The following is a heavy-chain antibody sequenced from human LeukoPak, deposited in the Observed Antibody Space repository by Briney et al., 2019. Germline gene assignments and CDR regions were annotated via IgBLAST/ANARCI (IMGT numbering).Heavy chain of an antibody. J-gene: IGHJ4*02. D-gene: IGHD3-22*01. V-gene: IGHV3-53*01. Sequence: GGSLRLSCAASAFIVSDNYMSWVRQAPGKGLEWVSVIDRAGSIYYADSVKGRFTISRDKSRNMLYLQMNSLRAEDTAVYYCVIDGKDVGYYDSSGYYAFWGQGTLVTVSS. CDR1: AFIVSDNY. CDR3: VIDGKDVGYYDSSGYYAF. CDR2: IDRAGSI.